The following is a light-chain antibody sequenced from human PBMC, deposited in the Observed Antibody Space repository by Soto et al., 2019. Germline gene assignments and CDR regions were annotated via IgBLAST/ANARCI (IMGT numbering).Light chain of an antibody. CDR2: KAS. CDR1: QSISSY. V-gene: IGKV1-5*03. Sequence: DIQMTQSPSSLSGSVGDRVTITCRASQSISSYLNWYQQKPGRAPKLLISKASSLESGVPSRFSGSGFGTEFTLTISSLQPDDFATYYCQQYNSYRAFGQGTKVDIK. J-gene: IGKJ1*01. CDR3: QQYNSYRA.